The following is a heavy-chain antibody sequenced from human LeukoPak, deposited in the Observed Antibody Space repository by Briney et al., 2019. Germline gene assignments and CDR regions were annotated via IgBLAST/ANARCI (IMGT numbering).Heavy chain of an antibody. Sequence: SETLSLTCAVYGGSFSGYYWSWIRQPPGKGLEWIGEINHSGSTNYNPSLKSRVTISVDTPKNQFSLKLSSVAAADTAVYYCARTPAVRGVIRFDPWGQGTLVTVSS. D-gene: IGHD3-10*01. CDR2: INHSGST. V-gene: IGHV4-34*01. J-gene: IGHJ5*02. CDR3: ARTPAVRGVIRFDP. CDR1: GGSFSGYY.